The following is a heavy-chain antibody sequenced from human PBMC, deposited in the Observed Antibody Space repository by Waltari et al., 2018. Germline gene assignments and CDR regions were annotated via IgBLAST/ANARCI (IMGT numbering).Heavy chain of an antibody. V-gene: IGHV4-61*02. CDR2: SYTSGST. CDR3: ARDPGGPGTDRGR. D-gene: IGHD1-1*01. Sequence: QVQLQESGPGLVKPSQTLSLTCTVSGGSISSGSSYWSWIRQPAGKGLEWIGRSYTSGSTNYKHSLKSRGTISADTSKNPWSLKRSAVTAADTAVYYCARDPGGPGTDRGRWGQGTMVTVAS. CDR1: GGSISSGSSY. J-gene: IGHJ3*01.